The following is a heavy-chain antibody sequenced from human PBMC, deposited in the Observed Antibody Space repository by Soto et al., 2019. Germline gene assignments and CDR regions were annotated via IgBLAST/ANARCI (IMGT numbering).Heavy chain of an antibody. D-gene: IGHD4-4*01. CDR3: ARAVRGDGYSWFDY. Sequence: GGSLRLSCAASGFTFSSYSMNWVRQAPGKGLEWVSSISSSSSYIYYADSVKGRFTISRDNAKNSLYLQMNSLRAEDTAVYYCARAVRGDGYSWFDYWGQGTLVTVSS. V-gene: IGHV3-21*01. J-gene: IGHJ4*02. CDR1: GFTFSSYS. CDR2: ISSSSSYI.